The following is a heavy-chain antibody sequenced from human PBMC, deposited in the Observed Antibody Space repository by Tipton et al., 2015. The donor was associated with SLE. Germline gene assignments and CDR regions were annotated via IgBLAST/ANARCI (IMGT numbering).Heavy chain of an antibody. Sequence: TLSLTCIVSGGSISNSDYYWGWIRQPPGKGLEWIGNIYYSGSTYYNPSLKSRVAISVDTSRNQFSLKLSSVTAADTAVYYCASDTNYYDSSPPILEYWGQGTLVTVSS. D-gene: IGHD3-22*01. CDR1: GGSISNSDYY. J-gene: IGHJ4*02. CDR2: IYYSGST. CDR3: ASDTNYYDSSPPILEY. V-gene: IGHV4-39*01.